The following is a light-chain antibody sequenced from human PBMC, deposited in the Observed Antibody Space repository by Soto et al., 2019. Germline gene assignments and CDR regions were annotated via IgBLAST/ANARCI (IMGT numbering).Light chain of an antibody. V-gene: IGKV1-27*01. Sequence: DTPMTQSPSSLSASVGDRVTITCRASQGISDFLARYQQKPGKVPKLLIYAASTLQSGVPSRFSGSGSGTDFTLTISSLQPEDVATYYCQKYNSAPSLTFGGGTKVEIK. CDR3: QKYNSAPSLT. CDR2: AAS. J-gene: IGKJ4*01. CDR1: QGISDF.